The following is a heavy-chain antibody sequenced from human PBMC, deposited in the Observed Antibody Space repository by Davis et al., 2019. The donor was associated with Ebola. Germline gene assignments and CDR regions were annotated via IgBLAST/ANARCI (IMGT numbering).Heavy chain of an antibody. J-gene: IGHJ4*02. CDR3: ARDGNWNYHFDY. Sequence: PSETLSLTCTVSGGSISSYYWSWIRQPPGKGLEWIGYIYYSGSTNYNPSLKSRVTISVDTSKNQFSLKLSSVTAADTAVYYCARDGNWNYHFDYWGQGTLVTVSS. D-gene: IGHD1-7*01. CDR2: IYYSGST. CDR1: GGSISSYY. V-gene: IGHV4-59*01.